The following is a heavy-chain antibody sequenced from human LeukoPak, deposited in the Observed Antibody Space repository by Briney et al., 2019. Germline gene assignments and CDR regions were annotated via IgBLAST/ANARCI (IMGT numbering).Heavy chain of an antibody. J-gene: IGHJ4*02. CDR3: ARVAWVGARPRYFDY. CDR2: INHSGST. D-gene: IGHD6-6*01. V-gene: IGHV4-34*01. Sequence: QTSETLSLTCAVYGGSFSGYYWSWIRQPPGKGLEWIGEINHSGSTNYNPSLKSRVTISVDTSKNQFSLKLSSVTAADTAVYYCARVAWVGARPRYFDYWGQGTLVTVSS. CDR1: GGSFSGYY.